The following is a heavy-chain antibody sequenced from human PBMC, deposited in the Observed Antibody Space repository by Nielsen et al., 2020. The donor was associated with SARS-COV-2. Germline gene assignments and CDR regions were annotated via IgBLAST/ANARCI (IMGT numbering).Heavy chain of an antibody. CDR1: GFTFDDYG. CDR3: ARDWSRAFDV. Sequence: GGSLRLSCAASGFTFDDYGMSWVRHAPGKGLEWVSGISWNSGSIGYADSVKGRFTISRDNAKNSMSLQMNSLRVEDTAVYYCARDWSRAFDVWGQGTMVTVSS. J-gene: IGHJ3*01. CDR2: ISWNSGSI. V-gene: IGHV3-20*04.